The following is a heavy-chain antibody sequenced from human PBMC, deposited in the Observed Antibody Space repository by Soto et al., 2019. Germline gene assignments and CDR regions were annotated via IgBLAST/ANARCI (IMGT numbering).Heavy chain of an antibody. Sequence: QVQLVQSGAEVKKPGASVKVSCKASGYTSTSYGISWVRQAPGQGLEWMGWISAYNGNTNYAQKLQGRVTMTTDTSTSTAYMELRSLRSDDTAVYYCARDYCSGGSCYSSGAFDIWGQGTMVTVSS. CDR3: ARDYCSGGSCYSSGAFDI. J-gene: IGHJ3*02. D-gene: IGHD2-15*01. CDR1: GYTSTSYG. CDR2: ISAYNGNT. V-gene: IGHV1-18*01.